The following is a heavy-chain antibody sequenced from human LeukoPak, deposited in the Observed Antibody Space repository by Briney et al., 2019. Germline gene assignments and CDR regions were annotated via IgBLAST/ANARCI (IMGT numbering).Heavy chain of an antibody. CDR1: GGTFGSYS. CDR3: ATPDILTGYYNLNY. J-gene: IGHJ4*02. V-gene: IGHV1-69*05. Sequence: SVKVSCKASGGTFGSYSIYWVRQAPGQGLEWMGGIIPIFGTANYAQKFQGRVTITTDESTSTDYMELSSLRSEDTAVYYCATPDILTGYYNLNYWGQGTLVTVSS. D-gene: IGHD3-9*01. CDR2: IIPIFGTA.